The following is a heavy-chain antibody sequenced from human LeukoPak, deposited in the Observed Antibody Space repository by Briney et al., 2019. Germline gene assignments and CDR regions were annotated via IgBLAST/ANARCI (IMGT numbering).Heavy chain of an antibody. D-gene: IGHD3-22*01. J-gene: IGHJ4*02. CDR3: ARAPIPWLFPNTPFDY. V-gene: IGHV3-30-3*01. Sequence: GGSLRLSCAASGFTFSSYAMHWVRQAPGKGLEWVAVISYDGSNKYYADSVKGRFTISRDNSKNTLYLQMNSLRAEDTAVYYCARAPIPWLFPNTPFDYWGQGTLVTVSS. CDR2: ISYDGSNK. CDR1: GFTFSSYA.